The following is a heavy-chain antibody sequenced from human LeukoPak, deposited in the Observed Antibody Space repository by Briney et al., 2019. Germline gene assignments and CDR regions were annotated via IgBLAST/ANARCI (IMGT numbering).Heavy chain of an antibody. CDR1: GFPFSDYY. J-gene: IGHJ6*02. CDR3: AREITMVRGVISGMDV. CDR2: ITSGGSTM. D-gene: IGHD3-10*01. V-gene: IGHV3-11*01. Sequence: GGSLRLSCAASGFPFSDYYMSWIRQAPGKGLEWVSYITSGGSTMYYADSVKGRFTISRDNAKNSLFLQMNSLRAEDTAVYYCAREITMVRGVISGMDVWGQGTTVTVSS.